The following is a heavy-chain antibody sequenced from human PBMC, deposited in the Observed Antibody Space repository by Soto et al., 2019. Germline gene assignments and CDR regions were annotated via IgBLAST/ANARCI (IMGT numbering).Heavy chain of an antibody. CDR3: ASAPSTYCCGYCYLDY. Sequence: SVKVSCKAAGGTFSSYAISWVRQAPGQGLEWMGGIIPIFGTANYAQKFQGRVTITADESTSTAYMELSSLRSEDTAVYYCASAPSTYCCGYCYLDYWGQGTLVPVSS. V-gene: IGHV1-69*13. CDR1: GGTFSSYA. CDR2: IIPIFGTA. J-gene: IGHJ4*02. D-gene: IGHD2-21*02.